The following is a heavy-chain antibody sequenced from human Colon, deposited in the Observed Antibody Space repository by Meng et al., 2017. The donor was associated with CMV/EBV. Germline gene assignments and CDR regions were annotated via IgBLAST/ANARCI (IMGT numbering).Heavy chain of an antibody. D-gene: IGHD3-3*01. V-gene: IGHV3-23*01. CDR1: GFDFGSYA. CDR3: AKTIFDSVKSGLGV. J-gene: IGHJ6*02. Sequence: GGSLRLSCAASGFDFGSYAMSWVRQAPGKGLEWVSDVSRRGETTYSADYVKGRFSVSRDNSKNMVFLQMTSLTAEDTAIYYCAKTIFDSVKSGLGVWGQGTTVTVSS. CDR2: VSRRGETT.